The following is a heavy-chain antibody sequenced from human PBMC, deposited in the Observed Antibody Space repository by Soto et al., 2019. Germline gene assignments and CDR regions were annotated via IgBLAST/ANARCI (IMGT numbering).Heavy chain of an antibody. V-gene: IGHV1-69*01. CDR1: GGTFSKSG. D-gene: IGHD1-20*01. CDR2: IMPTSGRP. Sequence: QVQLVQSGAEVKTPGSSVKVSCKASGGTFSKSGISWLRQAPGQGLECMGVIMPTSGRPDYAQKFQGRVIITADESTSTAYMERSGLTSEDTAVYDWARNSITCSSPPRGCFDLWGRGTLVTVSS. J-gene: IGHJ2*01. CDR3: ARNSITCSSPPRGCFDL.